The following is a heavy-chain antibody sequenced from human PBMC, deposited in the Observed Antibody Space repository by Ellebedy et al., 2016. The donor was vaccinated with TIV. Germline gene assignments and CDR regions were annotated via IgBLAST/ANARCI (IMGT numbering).Heavy chain of an antibody. CDR1: GGSISSYY. J-gene: IGHJ6*02. D-gene: IGHD6-13*01. CDR2: IYYSGST. CDR3: ARYNSRGYFYGMDI. V-gene: IGHV4-59*08. Sequence: SETLSLXXTVSGGSISSYYWSWIRQPPGKGLEWIGYIYYSGSTNYNPSLKSRVTISVDTSKNQFSLKLSSVTAADTAVYYCARYNSRGYFYGMDIWGQGTTVTVSS.